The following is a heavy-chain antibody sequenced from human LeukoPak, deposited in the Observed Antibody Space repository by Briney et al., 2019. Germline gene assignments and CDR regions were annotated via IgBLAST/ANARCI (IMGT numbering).Heavy chain of an antibody. CDR2: IIPIFGTA. V-gene: IGHV1-69*13. Sequence: ASVKVSCKASGGTFSSYAISWVRQAPGQGLGWMGRIIPIFGTAHYAQKFQGRVTITADESTSTAYMELSSLRAEDTAVYYCARAEGSGSYYPPHFEYWGQGTLVTVSS. CDR3: ARAEGSGSYYPPHFEY. D-gene: IGHD3-10*01. CDR1: GGTFSSYA. J-gene: IGHJ4*02.